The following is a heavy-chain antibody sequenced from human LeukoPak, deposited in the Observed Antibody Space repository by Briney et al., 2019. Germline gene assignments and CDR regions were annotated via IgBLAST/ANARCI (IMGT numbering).Heavy chain of an antibody. CDR2: VKNDGST. V-gene: IGHV3-74*01. Sequence: GGSLRLSCVVSGFTSGFTFSSRWMHWVRQAPGKGLVWVSLVKNDGSTNYADSVKGRFTVSKDNAENTLYLQMNNLRVEDTALYFCHPLGYTSNWGQGTLVTVSS. CDR3: HPLGYTSN. CDR1: GFTFSSRW. J-gene: IGHJ4*02. D-gene: IGHD6-13*01.